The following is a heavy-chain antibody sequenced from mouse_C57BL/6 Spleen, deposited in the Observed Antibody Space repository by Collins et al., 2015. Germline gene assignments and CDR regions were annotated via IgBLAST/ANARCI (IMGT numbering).Heavy chain of an antibody. Sequence: EVQLQQSGPELVKPGASVKISCKVSGYTFTDYYMNWVKQSHGKSLEWIGDINPNNGGTSYNQKFKGKATLTVDKSSSTAYMEPRSLTSEDSAVYYCAPITTVVATDAMDYWGQGTSVTVSS. CDR2: INPNNGGT. J-gene: IGHJ4*01. D-gene: IGHD1-1*01. CDR3: APITTVVATDAMDY. V-gene: IGHV1-26*01. CDR1: GYTFTDYY.